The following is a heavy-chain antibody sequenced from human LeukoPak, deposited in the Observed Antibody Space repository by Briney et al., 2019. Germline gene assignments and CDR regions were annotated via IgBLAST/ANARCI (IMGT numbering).Heavy chain of an antibody. D-gene: IGHD2-15*01. Sequence: ASVKVSCKASGYTFISYDINWVRQATGQGLEWMGWMNPKSGNTGHAQKFQGRVTMTRNTSISTGYMELSSLRSEDTAVYYGARGGMGGDCSGGTCQNWFDPWGPGTLVTVSS. V-gene: IGHV1-8*01. CDR1: GYTFISYD. J-gene: IGHJ5*02. CDR2: MNPKSGNT. CDR3: ARGGMGGDCSGGTCQNWFDP.